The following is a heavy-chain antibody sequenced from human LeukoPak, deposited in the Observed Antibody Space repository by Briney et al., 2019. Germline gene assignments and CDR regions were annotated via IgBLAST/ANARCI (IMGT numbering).Heavy chain of an antibody. D-gene: IGHD3-10*01. CDR3: ARGGVMIWFGELFLKWFDP. J-gene: IGHJ5*02. CDR2: IIPIFGTA. Sequence: SVKVSCKASGGTFSSYAISWVRQAPGQGLEWMGGIIPIFGTANYAQKFQGRVTITTDESTSTAYMELSSLRSEDTAVYYCARGGVMIWFGELFLKWFDPWGQGTLVTVSS. CDR1: GGTFSSYA. V-gene: IGHV1-69*05.